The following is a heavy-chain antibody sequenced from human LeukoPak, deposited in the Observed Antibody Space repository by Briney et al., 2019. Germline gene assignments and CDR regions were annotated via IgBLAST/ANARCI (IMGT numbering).Heavy chain of an antibody. CDR3: ARGNPYDFWSGYLNY. V-gene: IGHV3-48*04. CDR1: GFTFSDYS. Sequence: GGSLRLSCAASGFTFSDYSMNWVRQAPGKGLEWVSYISSGSSTIYYADSVKGRFTISRDNAKKSLYLQMNSLRAEDTAVYYCARGNPYDFWSGYLNYWGQGTLVTVSS. J-gene: IGHJ4*02. CDR2: ISSGSSTI. D-gene: IGHD3-3*01.